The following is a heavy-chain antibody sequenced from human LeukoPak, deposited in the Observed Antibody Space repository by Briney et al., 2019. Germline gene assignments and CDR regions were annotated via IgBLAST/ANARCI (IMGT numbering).Heavy chain of an antibody. J-gene: IGHJ4*02. D-gene: IGHD4-17*01. V-gene: IGHV4-38-2*02. CDR3: ARQGYADFSSRPFDY. CDR2: INHSGST. CDR1: GYSISSGYY. Sequence: SETLSLTCTVSGYSISSGYYWGWIRQPPGKGLEWIGEINHSGSTKYNPHLKRRVTISVDTSKNQSSLKLSSVTAADTAVYYCARQGYADFSSRPFDYWGQGTLVTVSS.